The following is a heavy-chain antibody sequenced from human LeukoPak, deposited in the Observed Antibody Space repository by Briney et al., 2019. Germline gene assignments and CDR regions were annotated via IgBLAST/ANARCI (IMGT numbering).Heavy chain of an antibody. D-gene: IGHD3-16*02. CDR1: GGSFSGYY. Sequence: SETLSLTCAVYGGSFSGYYWSWIRQPPGTGLEWIGEINHSGSTNYNPSLKSRVTISVDTSKNQFSLKLSSVTAADTAVYYCARGYDYVWGSYPPYYYMDVWGKGTTVTVSS. J-gene: IGHJ6*03. CDR3: ARGYDYVWGSYPPYYYMDV. V-gene: IGHV4-34*01. CDR2: INHSGST.